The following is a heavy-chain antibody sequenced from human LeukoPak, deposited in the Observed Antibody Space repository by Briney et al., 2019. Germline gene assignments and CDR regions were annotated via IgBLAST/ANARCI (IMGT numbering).Heavy chain of an antibody. CDR1: GFTFSDYY. D-gene: IGHD6-13*01. V-gene: IGHV3-11*01. CDR2: ISSSGSTI. CDR3: ASGTKAYIAAAGTTGFDY. Sequence: KTGGSLRLSCAASGFTFSDYYMSWIRQAPGKGLEWVSYISSSGSTIYYADSVKGRFTISRDNAKNSLYLQMNSLRAEDTAVYYCASGTKAYIAAAGTTGFDYWGQGTLVTVSS. J-gene: IGHJ4*02.